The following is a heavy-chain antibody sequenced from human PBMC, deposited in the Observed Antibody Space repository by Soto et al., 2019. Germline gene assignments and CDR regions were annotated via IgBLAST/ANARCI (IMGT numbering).Heavy chain of an antibody. CDR1: GGTFSSYA. CDR2: IIPIFGTA. D-gene: IGHD2-21*02. J-gene: IGHJ6*02. V-gene: IGHV1-69*01. Sequence: QVQLVQSGAEVKKPGSSVKVSCKASGGTFSSYAISWVRQAPGQGLEWMGGIIPIFGTANYAQKLQGRVTITADESTSTAYMELSSLRSEDTAVYYCAIAYCGGDCYSSYYYYGMDVWGQGTTVTVSS. CDR3: AIAYCGGDCYSSYYYYGMDV.